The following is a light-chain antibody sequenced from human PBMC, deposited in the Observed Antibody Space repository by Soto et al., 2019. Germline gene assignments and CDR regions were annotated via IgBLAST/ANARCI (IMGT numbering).Light chain of an antibody. CDR1: SSDVGGYNY. Sequence: QSALTQPASGSGSPGQSITISCTGTSSDVGGYNYVSWYQQHPGKAPKLMIYDVSNRPSGVSNRLSGSKSGNTASLTISGLQAEDEADYYCSSYTSSSLHVFGTGTKVTVL. CDR3: SSYTSSSLHV. J-gene: IGLJ1*01. CDR2: DVS. V-gene: IGLV2-14*03.